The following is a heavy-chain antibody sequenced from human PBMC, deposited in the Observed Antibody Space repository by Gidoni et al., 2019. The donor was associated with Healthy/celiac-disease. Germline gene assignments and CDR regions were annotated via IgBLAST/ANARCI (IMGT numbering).Heavy chain of an antibody. CDR2: ISYDGSNK. CDR3: ASGTPHPLSIAARFDY. V-gene: IGHV3-30*03. Sequence: QVQLVESGGGVGQPGRSLRLYWSASGFTFSSYGMHWVRQPPAKGLEWVAVISYDGSNKYYADSVKGRFTISRDNSKNTLYLQMNSLRAEDTAVYYCASGTPHPLSIAARFDYWGQGTLVTVSS. CDR1: GFTFSSYG. D-gene: IGHD6-6*01. J-gene: IGHJ4*02.